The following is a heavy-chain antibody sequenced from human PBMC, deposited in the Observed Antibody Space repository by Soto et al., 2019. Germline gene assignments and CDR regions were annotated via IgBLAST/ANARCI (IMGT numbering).Heavy chain of an antibody. D-gene: IGHD3-10*01. V-gene: IGHV3-15*01. J-gene: IGHJ4*02. CDR1: GFTFNSAW. CDR2: IKSKIDGGTT. CDR3: AKQRAGYGSGSDTFYFDF. Sequence: GGSLRLSCVVSGFTFNSAWMTWVRQAPGKGLEWVGRIKSKIDGGTTDYAAPVKGRFAISRDDSQNALFLQMSSLRAEDTALYYCAKQRAGYGSGSDTFYFDFWGQGTLVTVSS.